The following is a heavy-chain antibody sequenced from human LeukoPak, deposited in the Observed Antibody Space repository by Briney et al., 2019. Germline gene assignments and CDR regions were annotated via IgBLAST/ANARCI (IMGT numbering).Heavy chain of an antibody. D-gene: IGHD6-19*01. V-gene: IGHV3-23*01. Sequence: GGSLRLSCAASGFTFSSYAMSWVRQAPGKGLEWVSAISGSGGSTYYADSVKGRFTIPRDNSKNTLYLQMNSLRAEDTAVYYCANSKRIAVAGRFDYWGQGTLVTASS. J-gene: IGHJ4*02. CDR1: GFTFSSYA. CDR3: ANSKRIAVAGRFDY. CDR2: ISGSGGST.